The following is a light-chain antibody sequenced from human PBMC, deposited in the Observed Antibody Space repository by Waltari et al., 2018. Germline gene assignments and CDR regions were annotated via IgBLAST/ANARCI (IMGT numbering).Light chain of an antibody. Sequence: QSALTQPPSVSGSPGQSVTISCSGTGSDIGSYNRVSWYQQSPGTAPRLMIYEVNRRPSGVPDRFSVSKAGNTASLTISGLQAEDEADYYCSSYTTSTTQVFGTGTKVTVL. J-gene: IGLJ1*01. CDR3: SSYTTSTTQV. CDR1: GSDIGSYNR. V-gene: IGLV2-18*02. CDR2: EVN.